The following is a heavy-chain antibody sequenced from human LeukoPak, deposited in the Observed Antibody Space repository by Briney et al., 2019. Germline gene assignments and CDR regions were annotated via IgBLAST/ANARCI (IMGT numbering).Heavy chain of an antibody. Sequence: LRLSCAASGFTFSSYARSWIRQPPGKGLEWIGYIYYSGNTYYNPSLKSRLTISVDTSKNQFSLKLNSVTAADTAVYYCARGPGSDSSGRRFDPWGQGTLVTVSS. V-gene: IGHV4-30-4*08. CDR3: ARGPGSDSSGRRFDP. CDR1: GFTFSSYA. CDR2: IYYSGNT. D-gene: IGHD3-22*01. J-gene: IGHJ5*02.